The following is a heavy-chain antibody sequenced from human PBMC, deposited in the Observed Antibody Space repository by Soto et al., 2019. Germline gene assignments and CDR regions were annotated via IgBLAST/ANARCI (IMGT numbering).Heavy chain of an antibody. D-gene: IGHD3-3*02. CDR1: GDSIISSDFY. CDR2: IFYLGSS. CDR3: ARHSLALRKNNWFDP. V-gene: IGHV4-39*01. J-gene: IGHJ5*02. Sequence: SETLSLTCTVSGDSIISSDFYWGRVRQPPGKGLEWIGSIFYLGSSYYNPSLKSRVTMSVDTSKNQFSLRLRSVTAADTALYFCARHSLALRKNNWFDPWGQGIMVTASS.